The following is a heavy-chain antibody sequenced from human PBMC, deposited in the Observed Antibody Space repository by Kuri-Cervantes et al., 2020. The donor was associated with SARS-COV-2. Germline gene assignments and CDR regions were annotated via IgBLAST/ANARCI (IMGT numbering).Heavy chain of an antibody. CDR1: GYTFTSYG. V-gene: IGHV1-18*01. J-gene: IGHJ6*03. CDR2: ISAYNGNT. D-gene: IGHD3-3*01. CDR3: ARGPYYDFWSGFDYYYYMDV. Sequence: ASVKVSCKASGYTFTSYGISWVRQAPGQGLEWMGWISAYNGNTNYAQKLQGRVTMTRDTSTSTVYMELSSLRSEDTAVYYCARGPYYDFWSGFDYYYYMDVWGKGTTVTVSS.